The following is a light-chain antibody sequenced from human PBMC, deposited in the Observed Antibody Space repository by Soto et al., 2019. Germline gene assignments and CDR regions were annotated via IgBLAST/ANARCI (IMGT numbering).Light chain of an antibody. Sequence: QSALTQPASVSGSPGQSITISCTGSSGDIGDYKYVSWYKQHPGKAPKLMIYDVSNRPSGVSNRFSASKSGNTASLTISGLQAEDEAEYYCSSYTSTNFVIFGGGTKVTVL. CDR3: SSYTSTNFVI. CDR1: SGDIGDYKY. V-gene: IGLV2-14*01. J-gene: IGLJ2*01. CDR2: DVS.